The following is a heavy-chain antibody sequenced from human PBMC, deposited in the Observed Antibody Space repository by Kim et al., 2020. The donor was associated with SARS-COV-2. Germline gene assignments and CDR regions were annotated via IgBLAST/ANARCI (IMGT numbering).Heavy chain of an antibody. V-gene: IGHV4-34*01. J-gene: IGHJ2*01. CDR3: ARQNKRVTMVLRWHFDL. D-gene: IGHD3-10*01. CDR1: GGSFSGYY. Sequence: SETLSLTCAVYGGSFSGYYWSWIRQPPGKGLEWIGEINHSGSTDYNPSLKSRVTISVETSKNQFSLKLSSVTAADTAVYYCARQNKRVTMVLRWHFDLWARGTLVTVSS. CDR2: INHSGST.